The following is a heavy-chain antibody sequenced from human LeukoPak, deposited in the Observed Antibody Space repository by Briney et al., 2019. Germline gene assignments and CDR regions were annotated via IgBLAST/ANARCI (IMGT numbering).Heavy chain of an antibody. V-gene: IGHV1-69*05. CDR2: IIPIFGTA. CDR3: ARVPYSGYEYYFDY. CDR1: GGTLSSYA. Sequence: SVKVSCKASGGTLSSYAISWVRQAPGQGLEWMGRIIPIFGTANYAQKFQGRVTITTDESTSTAYMELSSLRSEDTAVYYCARVPYSGYEYYFDYWGQGTLVTVSS. D-gene: IGHD5-12*01. J-gene: IGHJ4*02.